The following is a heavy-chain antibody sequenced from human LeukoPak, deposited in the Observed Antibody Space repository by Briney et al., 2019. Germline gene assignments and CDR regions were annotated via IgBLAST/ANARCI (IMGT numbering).Heavy chain of an antibody. CDR1: GSTFSSYS. CDR3: ARAQVPIVVVPAAIDY. V-gene: IGHV3-30-3*01. D-gene: IGHD2-2*01. J-gene: IGHJ4*02. CDR2: ISYDGSNK. Sequence: PGGSLRLSCAASGSTFSSYSMNWVRQAPGKGLEWVAVISYDGSNKYYADSVKGRFTISRDNSKNTLYLQMNSLRAEDTAVYYCARAQVPIVVVPAAIDYWGQGTLVTVSS.